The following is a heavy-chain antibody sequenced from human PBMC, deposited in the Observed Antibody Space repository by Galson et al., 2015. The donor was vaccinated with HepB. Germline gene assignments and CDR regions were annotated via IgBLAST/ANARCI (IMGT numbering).Heavy chain of an antibody. D-gene: IGHD6-19*01. V-gene: IGHV1-46*01. CDR3: ARIGEQWLDDWYYFDY. Sequence: SVKVSCKASGYTFTSYYMHWVRQAPGQGLEWMGIINPSGGSTSYAQKFQGRVTMTRDTSTSTVYMELSSLRSEDTAVYYCARIGEQWLDDWYYFDYWGQGTLVTVSS. J-gene: IGHJ4*02. CDR2: INPSGGST. CDR1: GYTFTSYY.